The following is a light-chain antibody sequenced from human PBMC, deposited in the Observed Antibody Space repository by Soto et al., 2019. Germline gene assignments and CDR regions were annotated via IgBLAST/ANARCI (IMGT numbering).Light chain of an antibody. CDR1: QSVSSY. CDR2: DAS. CDR3: QQRSNWPLT. J-gene: IGKJ4*01. V-gene: IGKV3-11*01. Sequence: EIVFTQSPATLSLSPGERATLSCRASQSVSSYLAWYQQKPGQAPRLLIYDASNRATGISARFSGSGSGTDFTLTISSLDPEDFAVYYCQQRSNWPLTLGGGTKVDIK.